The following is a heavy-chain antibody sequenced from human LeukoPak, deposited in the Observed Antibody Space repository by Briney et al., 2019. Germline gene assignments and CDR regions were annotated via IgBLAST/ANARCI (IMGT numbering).Heavy chain of an antibody. J-gene: IGHJ5*02. V-gene: IGHV1-2*02. CDR1: GYTFSGYY. CDR3: ARLNYYGSGSKYNWFDP. Sequence: ASVKVSCKASGYTFSGYYIHWVRQAPGQGLEWMGWINPNSGGTNYAQKFQGRVTMTRDTSTSTAYMELRSLRSDDTAVYYCARLNYYGSGSKYNWFDPWGQGTLVTVSS. CDR2: INPNSGGT. D-gene: IGHD3-10*01.